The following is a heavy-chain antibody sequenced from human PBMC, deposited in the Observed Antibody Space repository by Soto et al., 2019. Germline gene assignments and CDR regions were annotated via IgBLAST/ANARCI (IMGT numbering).Heavy chain of an antibody. Sequence: ASVKVSCKASGYTFTDYYIHWVRQAPGQGLEWMGWINPNSGGSNYAQKFQGGVTMTWDTSITTAYMELSRLGSDDTAIYYCAGVRAARPNYFYYGMDVWGQGTTVTVSS. CDR3: AGVRAARPNYFYYGMDV. D-gene: IGHD6-6*01. CDR2: INPNSGGS. V-gene: IGHV1-2*02. J-gene: IGHJ6*02. CDR1: GYTFTDYY.